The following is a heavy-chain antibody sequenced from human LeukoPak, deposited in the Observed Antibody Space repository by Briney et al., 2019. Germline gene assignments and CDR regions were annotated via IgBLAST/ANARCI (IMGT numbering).Heavy chain of an antibody. Sequence: PGGSLRLSCVASGLPIGDFAMHWVRQAPGQGLEWVSVIYSGGSTYYADSVKGRFTISRDNSKNTLYLQMNSLRAEDTAVYYCARNDYGDYYFDYWGLGTLVTVSS. CDR3: ARNDYGDYYFDY. J-gene: IGHJ4*02. V-gene: IGHV3-66*01. CDR2: IYSGGST. D-gene: IGHD4-17*01. CDR1: GLPIGDFA.